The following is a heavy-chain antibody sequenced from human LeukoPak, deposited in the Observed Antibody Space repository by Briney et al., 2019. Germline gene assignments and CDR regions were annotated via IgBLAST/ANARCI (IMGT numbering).Heavy chain of an antibody. CDR2: MYTSGST. Sequence: PGGSLGLSWAASGFTFSSYARSGIGRPPGKGLEWIGSMYTSGSTYYNPSLKSRVTISVDTSKNQFSLKLSSVTAADTAVYYCARGGIPDYWGQGILVTVSS. V-gene: IGHV4-38-2*01. CDR3: ARGGIPDY. D-gene: IGHD2-21*01. CDR1: GFTFSSYA. J-gene: IGHJ4*02.